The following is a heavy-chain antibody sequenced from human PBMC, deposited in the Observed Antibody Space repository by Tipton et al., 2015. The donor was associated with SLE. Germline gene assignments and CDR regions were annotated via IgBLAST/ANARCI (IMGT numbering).Heavy chain of an antibody. J-gene: IGHJ5*02. CDR3: ARAWDVLPADLWASDNWFDP. V-gene: IGHV4-38-2*02. D-gene: IGHD1-26*01. Sequence: TLSLTCTVSGYSISRGYYWGWIRQPPGKGLEWMGSIYRSGSTNYNPSLKSRVFMSLDTSNNQFSLNLDSLTAADTAVYYCARAWDVLPADLWASDNWFDPWGQGTLVTVSS. CDR2: IYRSGST. CDR1: GYSISRGYY.